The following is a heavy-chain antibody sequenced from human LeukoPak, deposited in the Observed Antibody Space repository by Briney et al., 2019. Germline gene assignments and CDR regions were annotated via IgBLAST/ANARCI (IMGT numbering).Heavy chain of an antibody. Sequence: ASVKVSCKASGYNFTSYGISWVRQAPGQGLEWMGWISAYNGNTNYAQKLQGRVTMTTDTSTSTAYMELRSLRSDDTAVYYCARGDPDTAMVTNWFDPWGQGTLVTVSS. D-gene: IGHD5-18*01. J-gene: IGHJ5*02. CDR1: GYNFTSYG. CDR3: ARGDPDTAMVTNWFDP. V-gene: IGHV1-18*01. CDR2: ISAYNGNT.